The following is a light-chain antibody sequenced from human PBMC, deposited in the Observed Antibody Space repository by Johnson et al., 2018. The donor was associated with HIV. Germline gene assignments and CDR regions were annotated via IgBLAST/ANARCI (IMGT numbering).Light chain of an antibody. V-gene: IGLV1-51*01. CDR2: DNN. CDR3: GTWDSSLRVGF. Sequence: QSVLTQPPSVSAAPGQKVTISCSGSSSNIGDNYVSWYQQFPETAPKLLIYDNNNRPSGIPDRFSGSKSGTSATLGITGLPNGDEADYYCGTWDSSLRVGFFGTGTKVTVL. J-gene: IGLJ1*01. CDR1: SSNIGDNY.